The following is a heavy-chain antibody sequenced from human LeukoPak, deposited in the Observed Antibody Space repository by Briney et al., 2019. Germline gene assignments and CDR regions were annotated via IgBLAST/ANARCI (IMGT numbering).Heavy chain of an antibody. V-gene: IGHV3-53*01. CDR3: VRESSGSYFAY. Sequence: GGSLRLSCAASGFTVGGNYMSWVRQAPGKGLEWVSVIYSGDNTYYSDSVKGRFTISRDNSKNTLYLQMSSLRAEDTAVYYCVRESSGSYFAYWGQGTLVTVSS. D-gene: IGHD3-10*01. CDR1: GFTVGGNY. J-gene: IGHJ4*02. CDR2: IYSGDNT.